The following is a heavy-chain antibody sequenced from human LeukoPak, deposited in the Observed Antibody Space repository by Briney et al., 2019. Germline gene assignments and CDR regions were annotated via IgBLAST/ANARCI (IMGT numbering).Heavy chain of an antibody. CDR1: GGSSSAYY. V-gene: IGHV4-34*01. CDR2: IYHSGST. Sequence: SETLSLTCVLYGGSSSAYYWSWVRPPPGEGLGWIGEIYHSGSTNYNPSPKNRVTISVDTPRNQFSLELSAVTAADTAVYYCARRGRIGPVDYWGQGTLVTVSS. J-gene: IGHJ4*02. D-gene: IGHD2/OR15-2a*01. CDR3: ARRGRIGPVDY.